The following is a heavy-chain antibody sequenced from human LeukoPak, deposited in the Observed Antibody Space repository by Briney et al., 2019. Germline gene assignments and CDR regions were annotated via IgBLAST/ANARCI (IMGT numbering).Heavy chain of an antibody. Sequence: PGGSLRLSCAASGFTFSTYSMNWVRQAPGRGLEWVSYTSSSSGTIYYADSVKGRFTISRDNAENSMYLLMKSLRAEDTAVYYCVRGYYDIVTAYFALYYYGMDVWGQGTTVTVSS. CDR3: VRGYYDIVTAYFALYYYGMDV. J-gene: IGHJ6*02. D-gene: IGHD3-9*01. V-gene: IGHV3-48*01. CDR2: TSSSSGTI. CDR1: GFTFSTYS.